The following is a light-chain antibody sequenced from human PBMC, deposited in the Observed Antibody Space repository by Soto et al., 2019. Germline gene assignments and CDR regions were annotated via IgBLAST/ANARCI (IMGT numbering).Light chain of an antibody. CDR1: QSVSSSY. CDR2: DAS. Sequence: EIVLTQSPATLSLSPGERATLSCGASQSVSSSYLAWYQQKPRLAPMLLIYDASSRATGITDMFSGRGSGTDFTLTISRLEHEGFAVYYCQQYGNSPYTFGQGTKLEIK. CDR3: QQYGNSPYT. J-gene: IGKJ2*01. V-gene: IGKV3D-20*01.